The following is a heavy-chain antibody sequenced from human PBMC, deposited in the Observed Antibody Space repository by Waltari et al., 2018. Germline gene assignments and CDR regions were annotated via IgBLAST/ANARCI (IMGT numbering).Heavy chain of an antibody. CDR3: AREIYGGNSRPFDF. J-gene: IGHJ4*02. Sequence: QVQLQESGPGLVKASETLSLTCTVSGVSMNGYLWHWVRQSPGKGLEWLGFIDCIGITYYVPSLKGRVTRSVDTSKSQFSLRLTAVTSEDTAFYYCAREIYGGNSRPFDFWGQGALVTVSS. D-gene: IGHD2-21*02. CDR2: IDCIGIT. CDR1: GVSMNGYL. V-gene: IGHV4-59*01.